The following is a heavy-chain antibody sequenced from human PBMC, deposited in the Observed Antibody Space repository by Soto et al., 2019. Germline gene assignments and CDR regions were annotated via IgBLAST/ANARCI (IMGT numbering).Heavy chain of an antibody. J-gene: IGHJ4*02. CDR3: ARGKFSSGPLDY. Sequence: PGGSLRLSCAASGFSLRSYAVTWVRQVPGKGLEWVSVISGTAESVYYADSVKGRFTISRENTKNSLYLQMNSLRAGDTAVYYCARGKFSSGPLDYWGQGTLVTVSS. CDR1: GFSLRSYA. D-gene: IGHD6-19*01. V-gene: IGHV3-23*01. CDR2: ISGTAESV.